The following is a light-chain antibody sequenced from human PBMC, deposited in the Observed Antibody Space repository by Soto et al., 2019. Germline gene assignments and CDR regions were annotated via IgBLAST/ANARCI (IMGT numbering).Light chain of an antibody. CDR1: QGISSW. J-gene: IGKJ4*01. CDR3: QQATRFPLT. CDR2: GAS. V-gene: IGKV1-12*01. Sequence: DIQMTQSPSSVSASVGDRVTITCRASQGISSWLAWYQQKPGRAPKLLICGASILQSGVPSRFSGRGSGTDFTLTISSLRPEDFATYYCQQATRFPLTFGGGTKVEIQ.